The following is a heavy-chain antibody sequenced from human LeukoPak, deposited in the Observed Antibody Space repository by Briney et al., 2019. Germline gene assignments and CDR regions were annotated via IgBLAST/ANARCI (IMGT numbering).Heavy chain of an antibody. CDR2: IWYDGSNK. V-gene: IGHV3-33*06. CDR3: AKEMDRGIAVAGTCFDY. J-gene: IGHJ4*02. Sequence: GGSLRLSCAASGFTFSSYGMHWVRQAPGKGLEWVAVIWYDGSNKYYADSVKGRFTISRDNSKNTLYLQMNSLRAEDTAVYYCAKEMDRGIAVAGTCFDYWGQGTLVTVSS. D-gene: IGHD6-19*01. CDR1: GFTFSSYG.